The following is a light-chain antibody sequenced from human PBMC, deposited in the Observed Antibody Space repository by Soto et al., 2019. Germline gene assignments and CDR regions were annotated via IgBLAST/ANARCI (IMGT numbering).Light chain of an antibody. CDR1: ESVAHSDGNTD. V-gene: IGKV2-24*01. CDR2: RVS. Sequence: DVVMTQTPLSSPVTLGQPASISCRSSESVAHSDGNTDLHWLHQRPGQPPRLLIYRVSNRFSGVPDRFSGSGAGTDFTLKISRVEPEDVGIYYCMQATQYRPYTFGQGTKLEIK. CDR3: MQATQYRPYT. J-gene: IGKJ2*01.